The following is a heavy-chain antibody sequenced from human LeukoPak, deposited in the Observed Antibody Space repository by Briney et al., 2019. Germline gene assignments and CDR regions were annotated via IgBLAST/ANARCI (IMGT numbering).Heavy chain of an antibody. CDR1: GGSISSSSYY. CDR2: IYYSGST. Sequence: SETLSLTCTVSGGSISSSSYYWGWIRQPPGKGLEWIGSIYYSGSTYYNPSLKSRVTISVDTSKNQFSLKLSSVTAADTAVYYCARASTVNDFWSGSIMHYFDYWGQGTLVTVSS. V-gene: IGHV4-39*07. CDR3: ARASTVNDFWSGSIMHYFDY. D-gene: IGHD3-3*01. J-gene: IGHJ4*02.